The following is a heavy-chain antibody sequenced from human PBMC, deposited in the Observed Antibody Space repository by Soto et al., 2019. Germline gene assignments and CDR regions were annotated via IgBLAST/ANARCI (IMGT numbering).Heavy chain of an antibody. CDR1: GFIFNNYA. CDR3: AKALVPALTAKFGY. Sequence: GCLLLTCSASGFIFNNYALTWVRQAPGKGLEWVSTVTASGGGTFYANSVKGRFTISRDNSRNTLHLQMSSLRVEDTDLYYCAKALVPALTAKFGYWGQGTLVTVYS. J-gene: IGHJ4*02. V-gene: IGHV3-23*01. CDR2: VTASGGGT. D-gene: IGHD5-18*01.